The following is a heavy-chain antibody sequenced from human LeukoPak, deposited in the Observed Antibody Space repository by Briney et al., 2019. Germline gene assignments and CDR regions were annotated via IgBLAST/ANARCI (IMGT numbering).Heavy chain of an antibody. D-gene: IGHD2-21*02. Sequence: SEALSLTCTVSGGSISSYYWSWIRQPPGKGLEWIGYIYYSGSTDYNPSLKSRVTISVDTSKNQFSLKLSSVTAAGTAVYYCARASPLRVFDYWGQGTLVTVSS. J-gene: IGHJ4*02. CDR3: ARASPLRVFDY. CDR2: IYYSGST. V-gene: IGHV4-59*01. CDR1: GGSISSYY.